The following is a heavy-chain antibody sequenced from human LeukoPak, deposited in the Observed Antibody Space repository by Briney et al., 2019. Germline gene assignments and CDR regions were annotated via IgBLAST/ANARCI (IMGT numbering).Heavy chain of an antibody. CDR1: GYTSSSYY. V-gene: IGHV1-46*01. CDR2: INPTGGGT. CDR3: AGVPGDGYNFSFDY. Sequence: ASVKVSCKASGYTSSSYYMHWVRQAPGQGLEWMGIINPTGGGTNYAQKFQGRVTMTRDTSTSTVYMELSSLRSEDTAVYYCAGVPGDGYNFSFDYWGQGTLVTVSS. D-gene: IGHD5-24*01. J-gene: IGHJ4*02.